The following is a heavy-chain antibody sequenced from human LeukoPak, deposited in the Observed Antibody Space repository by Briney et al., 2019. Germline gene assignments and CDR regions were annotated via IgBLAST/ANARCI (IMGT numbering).Heavy chain of an antibody. CDR2: INPNSGGT. D-gene: IGHD2-21*02. CDR1: GYAFTSYG. Sequence: ASVKVSCKASGYAFTSYGISWVRQAPGQGLEWMGWINPNSGGTNYAQKFQGRVTMTRDTSISTAYMELSRLRSDDTAVYYCARAGSTGIVVVTATLFDYWGQGTLVTVSS. V-gene: IGHV1-2*02. CDR3: ARAGSTGIVVVTATLFDY. J-gene: IGHJ4*02.